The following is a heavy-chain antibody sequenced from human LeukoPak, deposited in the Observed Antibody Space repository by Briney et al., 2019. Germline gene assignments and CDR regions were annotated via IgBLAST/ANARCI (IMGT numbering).Heavy chain of an antibody. V-gene: IGHV1-2*02. CDR3: GGAVRVHWGPYLIGP. D-gene: IGHD2-21*01. J-gene: IGHJ4*02. CDR1: GYSFTDYY. Sequence: ASVKVSYKISGYSFTDYYMHWARQAPGQGLEWMGWINPNRGGTSSAQKFQGRVTMTRDTSISTVYMAVSWLTSDDTAIYYGGGAVRVHWGPYLIGPGGQGTLVTVSS. CDR2: INPNRGGT.